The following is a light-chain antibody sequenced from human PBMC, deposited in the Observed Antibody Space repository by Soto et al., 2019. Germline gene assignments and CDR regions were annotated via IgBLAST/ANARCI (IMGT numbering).Light chain of an antibody. J-gene: IGLJ1*01. Sequence: QSALTQPPSVSGSPGQSVAISCTGTSSAVGSSNGVSWYQQPPGTAPKLMIYDVSNRPSGVPDRFSGSKSGNTASLTISGLQAEDEADYYCSSYTSSNTYVFVTGTKVTVL. CDR1: SSAVGSSNG. CDR3: SSYTSSNTYV. V-gene: IGLV2-18*02. CDR2: DVS.